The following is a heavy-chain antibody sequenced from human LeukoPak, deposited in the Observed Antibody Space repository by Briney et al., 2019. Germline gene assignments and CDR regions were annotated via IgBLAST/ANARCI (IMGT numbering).Heavy chain of an antibody. CDR2: IYYSGST. Sequence: SETPSLTCTVSGGSISSYYWSWIRQPPGKGLEWIGYIYYSGSTNYNPSLKSRVTISVDTSKNQFSQKLSSVTAADTAVYYCASNYYGSGSLDYWGQGNLVTVSS. CDR1: GGSISSYY. D-gene: IGHD3-10*01. J-gene: IGHJ4*02. V-gene: IGHV4-59*08. CDR3: ASNYYGSGSLDY.